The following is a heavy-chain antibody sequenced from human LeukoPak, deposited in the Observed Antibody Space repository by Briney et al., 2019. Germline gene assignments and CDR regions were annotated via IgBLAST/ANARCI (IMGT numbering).Heavy chain of an antibody. Sequence: SETLSLTCTVSGVSISSYYWSWIRQPPGKGLEWIGYIYYSGSTNYNPSLKSRVTISVDTSKNQFSLKLSSVTAADTAVYYCARHCDAFDIWGQGTMVTVSS. V-gene: IGHV4-59*08. CDR3: ARHCDAFDI. J-gene: IGHJ3*02. CDR2: IYYSGST. CDR1: GVSISSYY.